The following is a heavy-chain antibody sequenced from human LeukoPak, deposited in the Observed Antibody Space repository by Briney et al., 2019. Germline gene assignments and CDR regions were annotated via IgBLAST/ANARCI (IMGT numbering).Heavy chain of an antibody. CDR3: AKDSPVGDY. CDR2: ITSNGGGT. CDR1: GFTFSSYN. V-gene: IGHV3-64D*06. J-gene: IGHJ4*02. Sequence: PGGSLRLSCSASGFTFSSYNMNWVRQAPGKGLEYVSVITSNGGGTYYADSVKGRFTISRDNSKNTLYLQMSSLRAEDTAVYYCAKDSPVGDYWGQGTLVTVSS.